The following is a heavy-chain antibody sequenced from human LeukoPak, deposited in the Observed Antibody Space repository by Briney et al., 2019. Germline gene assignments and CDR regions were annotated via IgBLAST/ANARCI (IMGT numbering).Heavy chain of an antibody. J-gene: IGHJ4*02. Sequence: PSETLSLTCTVSGGSISSHYWSWLRQPPGQGLEWIGYIYYSGTTNYHPSLKSRVTISVDTSKNQFSLKLSSVTAADTAVYYCARGQGYSSSWVDWGQGTLVTVSS. CDR3: ARGQGYSSSWVD. CDR2: IYYSGTT. CDR1: GGSISSHY. V-gene: IGHV4-59*11. D-gene: IGHD6-13*01.